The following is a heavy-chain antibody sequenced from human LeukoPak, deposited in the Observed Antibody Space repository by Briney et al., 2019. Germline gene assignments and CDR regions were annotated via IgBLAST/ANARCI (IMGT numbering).Heavy chain of an antibody. CDR1: GYTLTELS. Sequence: ASVKASCKVSGYTLTELSMHWVRQAPGKGLEWMGGFDPEDGETIYAQKFQGRVTMTEDTSTDTAYMELSSLRSEDTAVYYCARSRTYSNYAPYFDYWGQGTLVTVSS. CDR2: FDPEDGET. J-gene: IGHJ4*02. D-gene: IGHD4-11*01. V-gene: IGHV1-24*01. CDR3: ARSRTYSNYAPYFDY.